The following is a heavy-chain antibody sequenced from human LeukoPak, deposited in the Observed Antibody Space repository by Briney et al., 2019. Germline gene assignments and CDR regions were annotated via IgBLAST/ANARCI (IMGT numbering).Heavy chain of an antibody. Sequence: PGGSLRLSCAASGFTFSSYWMHWVRQAPGKGLVWVSRINSDGSTTSYADSVMGRFTISRDNAKNTLYLQMNRLRDEDTGVYYCARVIYSGWEGELSDWGQGTLVTVSS. CDR1: GFTFSSYW. V-gene: IGHV3-74*01. CDR3: ARVIYSGWEGELSD. D-gene: IGHD6-19*01. J-gene: IGHJ4*02. CDR2: INSDGSTT.